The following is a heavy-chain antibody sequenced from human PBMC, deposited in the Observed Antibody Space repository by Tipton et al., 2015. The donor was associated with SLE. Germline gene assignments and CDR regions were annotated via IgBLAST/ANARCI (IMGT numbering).Heavy chain of an antibody. J-gene: IGHJ4*02. CDR1: GYSISSGYY. CDR2: ISHGGAT. D-gene: IGHD3-16*01. CDR3: ARDRFHSGGGPDY. V-gene: IGHV4-38-2*02. Sequence: TLSLTCSVSGYSISSGYYWGWIRQPPGKGLEWIGSISHGGATYYKSSLKSRVTISIDTSKNQFSLRLSSVTAADTAVYFCARDRFHSGGGPDYWGQGTLVTVSS.